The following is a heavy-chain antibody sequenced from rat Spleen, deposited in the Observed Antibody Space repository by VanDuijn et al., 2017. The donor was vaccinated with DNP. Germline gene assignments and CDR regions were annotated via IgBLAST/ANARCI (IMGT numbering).Heavy chain of an antibody. CDR2: ISYRGTT. D-gene: IGHD1-1*01. J-gene: IGHJ1*01. CDR1: GYSITSNY. Sequence: EVQLQESGPGLVKPSQSLSLTCSVTGYSITSNYWGWIRKFPGNKMELIGHISYRGTTSYHPSLKSRISITRDTSKNQFFLQLNSVTTEDTATSYGARAIPQSPYWYFDFWGPGSMVTVSS. V-gene: IGHV3-1*01. CDR3: ARAIPQSPYWYFDF.